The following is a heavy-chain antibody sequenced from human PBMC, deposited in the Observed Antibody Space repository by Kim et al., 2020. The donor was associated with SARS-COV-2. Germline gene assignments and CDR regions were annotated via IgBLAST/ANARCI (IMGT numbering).Heavy chain of an antibody. CDR1: GFTFDSYG. Sequence: GGSLRLSCAASGFTFDSYGMHWVRQAPGKGLEWVAVISYDGSDKYSADSVKGRFTISRDNSKNTLYLQMNSLRAEDTAMYYCAKGGITVAGIFDYWGQGTLVTVSS. D-gene: IGHD6-19*01. CDR3: AKGGITVAGIFDY. J-gene: IGHJ4*02. V-gene: IGHV3-30*18. CDR2: ISYDGSDK.